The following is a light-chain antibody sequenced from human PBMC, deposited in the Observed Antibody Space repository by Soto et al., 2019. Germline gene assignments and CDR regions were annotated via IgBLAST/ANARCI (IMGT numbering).Light chain of an antibody. V-gene: IGKV4-1*01. CDR2: WAS. J-gene: IGKJ1*01. CDR3: QQYYSTPPT. Sequence: DIVMTQSPDSLAVSLGERATINCKSSQSVLYSSNNKNYLAWYQQKPGQPPKLLIYWASTRESGVPDRFSGSGSVTDFTLTISSLQADDVSVYYCQQYYSTPPTFGQGTKVEIK. CDR1: QSVLYSSNNKNY.